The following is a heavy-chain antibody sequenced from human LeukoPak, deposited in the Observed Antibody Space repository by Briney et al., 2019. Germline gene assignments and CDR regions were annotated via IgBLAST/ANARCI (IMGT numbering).Heavy chain of an antibody. Sequence: GGSLRLSCAASGFTLSNYGMSWVRQAPGKGLERVSGISSSGGSTYYADSVKGRFTISRDNSKNTLYLQMNSLRAEDTAVYYCAKDKQQLANFDYWGQGTLVTVSS. CDR3: AKDKQQLANFDY. CDR2: ISSSGGST. J-gene: IGHJ4*02. V-gene: IGHV3-23*01. CDR1: GFTLSNYG. D-gene: IGHD6-13*01.